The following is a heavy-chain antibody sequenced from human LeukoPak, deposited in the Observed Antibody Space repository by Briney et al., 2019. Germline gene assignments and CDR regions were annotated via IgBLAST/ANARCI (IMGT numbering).Heavy chain of an antibody. V-gene: IGHV1-2*02. Sequence: GASVKVSCKASGYTFSGYFMHWVRQAPGQGLEWMGWINPNSGGTKYAQKFQGRVTMTRDTSISTAYMELGSLRSDDAAVYYCARVGMRDTANLRPVDYWGQGTLVTVSS. CDR3: ARVGMRDTANLRPVDY. CDR2: INPNSGGT. J-gene: IGHJ4*02. CDR1: GYTFSGYF. D-gene: IGHD5-18*01.